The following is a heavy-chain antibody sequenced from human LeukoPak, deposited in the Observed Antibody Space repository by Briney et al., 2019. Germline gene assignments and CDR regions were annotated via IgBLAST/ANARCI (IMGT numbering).Heavy chain of an antibody. V-gene: IGHV1-2*02. CDR3: AIDLTGTTPLAPYYYYYYMDV. Sequence: ASVKVSCKASGYTFTGYYMHWVRQAPGQGLEWMGWINPNSGGTNYAQKFQGRVTMTRDTSISTAYMGLSRLRSDDTAVYYCAIDLTGTTPLAPYYYYYYMDVWGKGTTVTVSS. D-gene: IGHD1-7*01. CDR2: INPNSGGT. CDR1: GYTFTGYY. J-gene: IGHJ6*03.